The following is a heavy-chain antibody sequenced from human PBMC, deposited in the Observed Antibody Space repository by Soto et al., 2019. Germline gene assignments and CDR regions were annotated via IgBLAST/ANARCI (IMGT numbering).Heavy chain of an antibody. J-gene: IGHJ5*02. CDR1: GFIFSDYY. D-gene: IGHD6-19*01. Sequence: PGGFLRLSCSASGFIFSDYYMDWVRQAPGKGLEWVSSTSSSSAIYYADSVKGRFTISRDNARSSLYLQMNSLRAEDTAVYYCARGASNTTGWYIWFDPWGQGTLVTVSS. V-gene: IGHV3-11*01. CDR3: ARGASNTTGWYIWFDP. CDR2: TSSSSAI.